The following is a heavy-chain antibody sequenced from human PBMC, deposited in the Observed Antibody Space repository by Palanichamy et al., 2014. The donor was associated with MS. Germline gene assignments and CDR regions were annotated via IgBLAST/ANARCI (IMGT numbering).Heavy chain of an antibody. J-gene: IGHJ4*02. Sequence: VKVSCKASGYMFTGYSIHWVRQAPGQGLEWMGWINPNSGGTDYAQNFQGRVTMIRDTSISTAYMELSSLRSDDTTVYFCARTYYYDSSGRQYFDYWGQGTLLTVSS. CDR3: ARTYYYDSSGRQYFDY. CDR2: INPNSGGT. D-gene: IGHD3-22*01. V-gene: IGHV1-2*02. CDR1: GYMFTGYS.